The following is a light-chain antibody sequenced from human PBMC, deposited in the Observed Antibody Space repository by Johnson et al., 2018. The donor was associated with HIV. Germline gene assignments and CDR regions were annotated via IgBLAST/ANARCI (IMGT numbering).Light chain of an antibody. CDR3: GTWDSSLSVYV. CDR2: DNH. V-gene: IGLV1-51*01. Sequence: QSVLTQPPSVSAAPGQKVNISCSGSSSNIGNNYVSWYQQLPGTAPKVLIYDNHKRPSGIPDRVSGSKSGTSATLGITGLQTGDEADYYCGTWDSSLSVYVFGPGTKVTVL. CDR1: SSNIGNNY. J-gene: IGLJ1*01.